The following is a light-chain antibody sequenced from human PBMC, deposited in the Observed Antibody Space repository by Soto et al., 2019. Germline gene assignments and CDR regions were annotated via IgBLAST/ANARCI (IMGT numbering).Light chain of an antibody. CDR2: AAS. CDR1: QGISSY. J-gene: IGKJ4*01. V-gene: IGKV1-9*01. CDR3: QQLNSYPPT. Sequence: IQLTQSPSSLSASVGDRVTITCRASQGISSYLAWYQQKPGKAPKLLIYAASTLQSGDPSRFSGSGSGTDFTLTISSLQPEDFATYYCQQLNSYPPTFGGGTKVEIK.